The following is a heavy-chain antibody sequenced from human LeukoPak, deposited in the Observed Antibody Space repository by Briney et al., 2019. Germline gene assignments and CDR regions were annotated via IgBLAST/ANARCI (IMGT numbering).Heavy chain of an antibody. CDR3: ARGYSSGWADY. CDR1: GFTFSTYA. D-gene: IGHD6-19*01. Sequence: GGSLRLSCAASGFTFSTYAMSWVRQAPGKGLEWVSALSPSGGITYYEDSVKGRFTISRDNTKNTLYLQMNSLRAEDTAVYYCARGYSSGWADYWGQGTLVTVSS. CDR2: LSPSGGIT. J-gene: IGHJ4*02. V-gene: IGHV3-23*01.